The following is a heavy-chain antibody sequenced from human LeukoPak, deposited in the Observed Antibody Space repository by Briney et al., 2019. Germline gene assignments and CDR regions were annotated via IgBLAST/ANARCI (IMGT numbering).Heavy chain of an antibody. D-gene: IGHD3-22*01. Sequence: SETLSLTCSVSGGSVSSYYWSWIRQPTGKGLEWVGDIHYTGSTNYNPSLKNRVTMSLDTSKNQFSMELMSVTAADTAVYYCARWNYFDNSGYYSDWYFDLWGRGTLVTVSS. CDR3: ARWNYFDNSGYYSDWYFDL. CDR1: GGSVSSYY. CDR2: IHYTGST. V-gene: IGHV4-59*08. J-gene: IGHJ2*01.